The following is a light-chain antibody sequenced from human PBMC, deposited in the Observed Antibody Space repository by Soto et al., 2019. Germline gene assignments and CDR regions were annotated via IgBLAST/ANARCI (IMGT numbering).Light chain of an antibody. CDR1: ERVGNN. J-gene: IGKJ2*01. V-gene: IGKV3-15*01. CDR2: GAS. CDR3: HQYNNWPRA. Sequence: EIVMTQSPGALSVSPGERVTFSCRASERVGNNLAWYQQRPGQTPSLLIYGASIRAPGIPARFSGSGSGTEFTLTISSLQSEDFAVYYCHQYNNWPRAFGQGTKLDIK.